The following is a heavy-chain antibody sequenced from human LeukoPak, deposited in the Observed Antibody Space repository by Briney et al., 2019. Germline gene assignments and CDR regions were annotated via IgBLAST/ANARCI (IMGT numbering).Heavy chain of an antibody. Sequence: ASVKVSCKASGYTFTSYDINWVRQATGQGPERMGWMNPNSGNTGYAQKFQGRVTITRNTSISTAYMELSSLRSEDTAVYYCARLYSSSSYGDYWGRGTLVTVSS. J-gene: IGHJ4*02. V-gene: IGHV1-8*03. CDR2: MNPNSGNT. CDR3: ARLYSSSSYGDY. CDR1: GYTFTSYD. D-gene: IGHD6-6*01.